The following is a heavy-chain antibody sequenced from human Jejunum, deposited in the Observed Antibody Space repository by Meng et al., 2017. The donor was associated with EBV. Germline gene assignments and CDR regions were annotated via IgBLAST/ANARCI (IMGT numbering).Heavy chain of an antibody. J-gene: IGHJ4*02. CDR2: VSGSGGNT. CDR1: GFTFSSDS. Sequence: VEAGVVFVQPWGARILSCAASGFTFSSDSMGWVRKAPGKGLEWVSTVSGSGGNTYYADSVKGRFTISRDISKNTLYLQMNSLTAEDTAIYHCAKLLKYWGQGTLVTVSS. V-gene: IGHV3-23*04. CDR3: AKLLKY.